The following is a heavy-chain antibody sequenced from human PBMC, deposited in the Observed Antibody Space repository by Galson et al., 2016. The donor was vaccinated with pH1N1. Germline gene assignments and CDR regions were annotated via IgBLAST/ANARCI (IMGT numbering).Heavy chain of an antibody. Sequence: SLRLSCAASGFTFSDYYMSWVRQAPGKGLEWVSYISSSGSHTDYADSVRGRFTISRDNAKNSLYLQMNSLRVEDTAVYYCARALWSVHPGTSDHWGQGTLVTVSS. CDR3: ARALWSVHPGTSDH. CDR1: GFTFSDYY. CDR2: ISSSGSHT. J-gene: IGHJ1*01. D-gene: IGHD1-1*01. V-gene: IGHV3-11*01.